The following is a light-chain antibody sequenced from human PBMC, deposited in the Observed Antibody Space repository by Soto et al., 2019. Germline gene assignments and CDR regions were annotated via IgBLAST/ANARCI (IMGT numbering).Light chain of an antibody. J-gene: IGKJ1*01. V-gene: IGKV3-20*01. CDR2: GAS. CDR1: QSVGGSF. Sequence: EIVLTQSPGTLSLSPGERATLSCRASQSVGGSFLAWYQHKPGQAPRLLMYGASSRATGIPDRFSGSGSGTDFTLTINRLEPEDCAIYYCQEYGSSRTFGPGTKVDIK. CDR3: QEYGSSRT.